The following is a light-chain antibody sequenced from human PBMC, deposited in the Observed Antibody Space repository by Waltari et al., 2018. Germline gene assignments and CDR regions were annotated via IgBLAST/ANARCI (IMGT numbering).Light chain of an antibody. CDR1: GANFGAGFD. CDR3: QSYDSYWGVV. J-gene: IGLJ3*02. CDR2: NND. Sequence: QSVLTQPPSVSGAPGQRVTISCPGSGANFGAGFDVHWYQQLPGGVPKLLSSNNDKRPSGVPGRFSASKSGTSASLAITGLQAEDEGDYFCQSYDSYWGVVFGGGTKLTVL. V-gene: IGLV1-40*01.